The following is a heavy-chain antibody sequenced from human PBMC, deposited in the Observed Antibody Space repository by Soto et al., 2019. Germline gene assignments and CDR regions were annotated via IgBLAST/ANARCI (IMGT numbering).Heavy chain of an antibody. Sequence: TVGSIILSCAASGLTFISYAMSWVRPEPGKGLEWVSAISGSGGSTYYADSVKGRFTISRDNSKNTLYLQMNSLRAEDTAVYYCAKDRRVVVAATADYWGQGTLVTVSS. V-gene: IGHV3-23*01. J-gene: IGHJ4*02. CDR2: ISGSGGST. D-gene: IGHD2-15*01. CDR3: AKDRRVVVAATADY. CDR1: GLTFISYA.